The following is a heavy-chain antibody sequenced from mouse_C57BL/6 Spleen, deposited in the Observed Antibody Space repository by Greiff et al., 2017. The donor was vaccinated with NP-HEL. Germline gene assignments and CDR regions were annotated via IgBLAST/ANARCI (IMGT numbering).Heavy chain of an antibody. D-gene: IGHD1-3*01. CDR1: GYTFTSYG. V-gene: IGHV1-81*01. CDR2: IYPRSGNT. Sequence: QVHVKQSGAELARPGASVKLSCKASGYTFTSYGISWVKQRTGQGLEWIGEIYPRSGNTYYNEKFKGKATLTADKSSSTAYMELRSLTSEDSAVYFCARSVALGAMDYWGQGTSVTVSS. J-gene: IGHJ4*01. CDR3: ARSVALGAMDY.